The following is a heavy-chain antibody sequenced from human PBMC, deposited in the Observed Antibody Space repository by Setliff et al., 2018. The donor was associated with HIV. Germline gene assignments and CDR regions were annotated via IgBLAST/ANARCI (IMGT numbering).Heavy chain of an antibody. D-gene: IGHD3-3*01. Sequence: PGWSLRLSCAASGFTFRNYKFNWVRQAPGRGLEWVSSISIGSGGAIDYADSVQGRFTISRDNSKNSLYLQMNGLRVEDTGVYYCARDNLYYNLYDGSPVYGMDVWGQGTTVTVSS. J-gene: IGHJ6*02. CDR2: ISIGSGGAI. CDR1: GFTFRNYK. CDR3: ARDNLYYNLYDGSPVYGMDV. V-gene: IGHV3-21*01.